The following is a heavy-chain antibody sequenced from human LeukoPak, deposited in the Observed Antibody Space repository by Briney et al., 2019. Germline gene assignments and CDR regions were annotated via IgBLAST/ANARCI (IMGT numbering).Heavy chain of an antibody. CDR3: AKASWVSNVDAVL. D-gene: IGHD1-1*01. V-gene: IGHV3-23*01. CDR1: GFTFSTYA. J-gene: IGHJ4*02. Sequence: GGSLRLSCVASGFTFSTYAMSWVREAPARGLEWVSSLRGNGDTFYAESVKGRFTLSRDESRNMVFLYLNKLRVEDTAIYYCAKASWVSNVDAVLWGQGTVVTVSS. CDR2: LRGNGDT.